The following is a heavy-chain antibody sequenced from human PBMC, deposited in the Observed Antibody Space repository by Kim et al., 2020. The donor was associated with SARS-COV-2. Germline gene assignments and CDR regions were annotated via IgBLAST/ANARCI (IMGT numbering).Heavy chain of an antibody. Sequence: ASVKVSCKASGYTFTSYAMNWVRQAPGQGLEWMGWINTNTGNPTYAQGFTGRFVFSLDTSVSTAYLQISSLKAEDTAVYYCGSGSYNLGMDVWGQGTTVTVSS. CDR2: INTNTGNP. CDR1: GYTFTSYA. D-gene: IGHD3-10*01. J-gene: IGHJ6*02. CDR3: GSGSYNLGMDV. V-gene: IGHV7-4-1*02.